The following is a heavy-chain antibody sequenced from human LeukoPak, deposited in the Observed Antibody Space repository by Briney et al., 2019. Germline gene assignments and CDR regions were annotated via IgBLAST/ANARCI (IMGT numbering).Heavy chain of an antibody. CDR3: ARAEDSYYYGSGRIFDY. Sequence: ASVTVSCKASGYTFTSYDINWVRQATGQGLEWMGWMNPNSGNTGYAQKFQGRVTMTRDTSISTAYMELSRLRSDDTAVYYCARAEDSYYYGSGRIFDYWGQGTLVTVSS. J-gene: IGHJ4*02. CDR2: MNPNSGNT. CDR1: GYTFTSYD. D-gene: IGHD3-10*01. V-gene: IGHV1-8*01.